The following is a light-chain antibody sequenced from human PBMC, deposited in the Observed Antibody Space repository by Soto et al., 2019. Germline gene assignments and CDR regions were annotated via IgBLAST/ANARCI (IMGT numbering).Light chain of an antibody. CDR1: QGIGNY. J-gene: IGKJ1*01. V-gene: IGKV1-27*01. CDR3: QKYSSATWT. CDR2: AAS. Sequence: DIQMTQSPSSRSASVGDRVTITCRASQGIGNYLAWYQQKPGKVPKLLIYAASTLQSGVPARFRGSGSGTDFTLTISSLQPEHVATYYCQKYSSATWTCGDGTKVEIK.